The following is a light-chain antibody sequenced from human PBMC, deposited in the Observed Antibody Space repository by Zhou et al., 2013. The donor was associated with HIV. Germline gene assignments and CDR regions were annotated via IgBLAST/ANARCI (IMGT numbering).Light chain of an antibody. CDR1: QSVSTY. CDR3: QQRTTRIT. Sequence: ENELTQSPATLSLSPGERATLSCRASQSVSTYLAWYQQRPGQAPRLLIYDASNRATGIPDRFTGSGSGTEFTLTIASLEPEDFAVYYCQQRTTRITFGQGTRLEIK. CDR2: DAS. V-gene: IGKV3-11*01. J-gene: IGKJ5*01.